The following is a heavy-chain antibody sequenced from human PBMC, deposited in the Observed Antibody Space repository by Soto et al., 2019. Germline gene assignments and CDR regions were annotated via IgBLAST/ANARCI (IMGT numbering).Heavy chain of an antibody. CDR3: AKARNPVTTYFDL. V-gene: IGHV3-23*01. CDR2: ITDTGGST. D-gene: IGHD4-17*01. Sequence: EVVLLESGGGLVQPGGSLRLSCVASGFTFRSYAMSWVRQAPGKGLEWVSSITDTGGSTHYADSVKGRFIISRDYLKSTVFLEMNSLRPEDTATYYCAKARNPVTTYFDLWGRGTLVTVSS. J-gene: IGHJ2*01. CDR1: GFTFRSYA.